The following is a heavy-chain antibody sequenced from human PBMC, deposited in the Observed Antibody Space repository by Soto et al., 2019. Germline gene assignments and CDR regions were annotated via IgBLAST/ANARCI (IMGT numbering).Heavy chain of an antibody. J-gene: IGHJ4*02. Sequence: EVQLVESGGGVMQPGGSLRLSCAASGLDFGVYPMNSVRQAPGKGLERLSFIGARDFPIYYAAAVRGRFAMSRENANNSVFLQMDSLRAEHTAQYFCATEPFDYWGRGALVTVSS. CDR2: IGARDFPI. CDR3: ATEPFDY. CDR1: GLDFGVYP. V-gene: IGHV3-48*04.